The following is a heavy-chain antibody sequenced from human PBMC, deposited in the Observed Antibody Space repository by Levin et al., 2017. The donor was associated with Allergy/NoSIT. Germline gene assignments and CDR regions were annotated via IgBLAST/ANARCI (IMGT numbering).Heavy chain of an antibody. J-gene: IGHJ5*02. D-gene: IGHD6-19*01. CDR2: INPSGGST. Sequence: ASVKVSCKASGYTFTSYYMHWVRQAPGQGLEWMGIINPSGGSTSYAQKFQGRVTMTRDTSTSTVYMELSSLRSEDTAVYYCARDRGIAVAEYWFDPWGQGTLVTVSS. V-gene: IGHV1-46*01. CDR3: ARDRGIAVAEYWFDP. CDR1: GYTFTSYY.